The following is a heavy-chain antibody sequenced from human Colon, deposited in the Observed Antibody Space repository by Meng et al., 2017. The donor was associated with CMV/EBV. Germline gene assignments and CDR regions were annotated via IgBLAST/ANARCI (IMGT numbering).Heavy chain of an antibody. D-gene: IGHD2-2*01. Sequence: GESLKISCAASGFTFSSHHMNWVRQAPGKGLEWISFILSSGTAIYYADSLKGRFTISRDNAKNSLYLQINSLRVEDTAIYYCARDVGGFCRSTTCHPRNDYWGQGTLVTVSS. CDR1: GFTFSSHH. V-gene: IGHV3-48*03. J-gene: IGHJ4*02. CDR2: ILSSGTAI. CDR3: ARDVGGFCRSTTCHPRNDY.